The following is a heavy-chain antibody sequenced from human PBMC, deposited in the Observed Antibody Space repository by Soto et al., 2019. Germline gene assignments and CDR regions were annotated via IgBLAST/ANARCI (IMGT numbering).Heavy chain of an antibody. J-gene: IGHJ4*02. V-gene: IGHV3-7*03. CDR2: IKEDGSEK. CDR1: GFTFSIYC. CDR3: ARDDYGSGYYYPFDY. Sequence: PGGSLRLSCAASGFTFSIYCMNWVRQAPGKGLEWVANIKEDGSEKYYVDSVKGRFTISRDNAKNSLDLQMNSLRAEDAAVYYCARDDYGSGYYYPFDYWGQGALVTVSS. D-gene: IGHD3-22*01.